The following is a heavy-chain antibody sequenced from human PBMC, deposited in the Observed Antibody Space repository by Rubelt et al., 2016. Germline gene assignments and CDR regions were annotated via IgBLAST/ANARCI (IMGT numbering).Heavy chain of an antibody. D-gene: IGHD6-6*01. CDR1: VYSFTSYW. V-gene: IGHV5-51*01. J-gene: IGHJ3*02. CDR3: ASLSSSSHDAFDI. Sequence: EVQLVQSGAEVKKPGESLKISCKGSVYSFTSYWIGWVRQLPGKGLEWTGLIYPGDSDTRYSPPFQGQVTISADKSISTAYLQWSSLKASDTAMYYCASLSSSSHDAFDIWGQGTMVTVSS. CDR2: IYPGDSDT.